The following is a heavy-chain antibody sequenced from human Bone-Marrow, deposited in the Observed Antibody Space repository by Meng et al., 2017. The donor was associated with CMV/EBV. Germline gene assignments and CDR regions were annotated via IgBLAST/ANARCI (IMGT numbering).Heavy chain of an antibody. V-gene: IGHV4-39*01. Sequence: SETLSLTCTVSGGSISSSSYYWGWIRQPPGKGLEWIGSIYYSGSTYYNPSLKSRVTISVDTSKNQFSLKLSFVTAADTAVYYCARLRLGAHLDYWGQGTLVTVSS. D-gene: IGHD3-16*01. CDR2: IYYSGST. CDR3: ARLRLGAHLDY. J-gene: IGHJ4*02. CDR1: GGSISSSSYY.